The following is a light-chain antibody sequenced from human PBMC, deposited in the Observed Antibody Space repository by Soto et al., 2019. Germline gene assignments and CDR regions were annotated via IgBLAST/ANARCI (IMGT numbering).Light chain of an antibody. CDR3: QQYNNWPPTYT. CDR2: GAS. CDR1: QSVSKN. V-gene: IGKV3-15*01. Sequence: EIVMTQSPATLSVSPGGRATLSCRASQSVSKNLAWYQHRPGQPPRLLISGASARATNIPARFSGSGSGTEFTLTISRLQSEDFAVYYCQQYNNWPPTYTFGQGTKLEI. J-gene: IGKJ2*01.